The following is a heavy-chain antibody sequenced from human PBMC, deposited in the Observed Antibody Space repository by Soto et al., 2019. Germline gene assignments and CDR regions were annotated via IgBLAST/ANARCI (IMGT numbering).Heavy chain of an antibody. Sequence: QVQLQESGPGLVKPSQTLSLTCTVSGGSISSGDYYWSWIRQPPGKGLEWIGYIYYSGSTYYNPSLKSRVTISVDTSKNQFSLKLSSVTAADTAVYYCARGGYSSGWYEESYYLDYWGQGTLVTVSS. J-gene: IGHJ4*02. CDR3: ARGGYSSGWYEESYYLDY. D-gene: IGHD6-19*01. CDR2: IYYSGST. CDR1: GGSISSGDYY. V-gene: IGHV4-30-4*01.